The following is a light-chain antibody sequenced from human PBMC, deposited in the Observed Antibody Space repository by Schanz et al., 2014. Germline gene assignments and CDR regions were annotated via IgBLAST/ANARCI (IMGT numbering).Light chain of an antibody. J-gene: IGKJ1*01. CDR2: GAS. CDR3: QQYGSSPRT. V-gene: IGKV3-20*01. CDR1: QSVASN. Sequence: EIVLTQSPATLSVSSGERVSLSCRASQSVASNLAWYQQKPGQAPRLLIYGASTRATGIPDRFSGSGSGTDFTLTISRLEPEDFAVYYCQQYGSSPRTFGQGTKVEIK.